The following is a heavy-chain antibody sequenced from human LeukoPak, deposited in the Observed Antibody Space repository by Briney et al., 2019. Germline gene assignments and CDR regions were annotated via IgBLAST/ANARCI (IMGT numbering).Heavy chain of an antibody. CDR2: INHSGGT. CDR3: AGGSGSYYHPLSDY. D-gene: IGHD3-10*01. CDR1: GGSFSGYY. Sequence: SETLSLTCAVYGGSFSGYYWSWIRQPPGKGLEWIGEINHSGGTNYNPSLKSRVTISVDTSKNQFSLKLSSVTAADTAVYYCAGGSGSYYHPLSDYWGQGTLVTVSS. V-gene: IGHV4-34*01. J-gene: IGHJ4*02.